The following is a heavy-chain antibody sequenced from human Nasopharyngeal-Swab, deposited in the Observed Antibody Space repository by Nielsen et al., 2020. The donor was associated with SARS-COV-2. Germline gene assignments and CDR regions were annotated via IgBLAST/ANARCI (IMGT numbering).Heavy chain of an antibody. D-gene: IGHD6-19*01. Sequence: GESLKISCAASGFTFSDYYMSWIRQAPGKGLEWVSYISSSSYTNYADSVKGRFTISRDNAKNSLYLQMNSLRAEDTAVYYCARDLSSGWYGSFDYWGQGTLVTVSS. CDR3: ARDLSSGWYGSFDY. J-gene: IGHJ4*02. CDR1: GFTFSDYY. CDR2: ISSSSYT. V-gene: IGHV3-11*06.